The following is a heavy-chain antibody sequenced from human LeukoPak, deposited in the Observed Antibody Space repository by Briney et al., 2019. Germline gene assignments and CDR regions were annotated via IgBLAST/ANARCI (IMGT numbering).Heavy chain of an antibody. Sequence: SETLSLTCAVYGGSLSGYSWTWIRQPPGKGLEWIGEIDHSGSTNYNASLTSRVIISADTSQNQFSLKLTSVTVADMAVYYCARVYVTVVRGRWFDPWGQGTLVTVSS. CDR2: IDHSGST. CDR1: GGSLSGYS. CDR3: ARVYVTVVRGRWFDP. D-gene: IGHD3-10*01. V-gene: IGHV4-34*01. J-gene: IGHJ5*02.